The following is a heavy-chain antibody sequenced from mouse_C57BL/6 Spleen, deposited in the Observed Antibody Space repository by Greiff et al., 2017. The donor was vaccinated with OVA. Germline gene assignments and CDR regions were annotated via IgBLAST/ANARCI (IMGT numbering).Heavy chain of an antibody. V-gene: IGHV1-52*01. CDR1: GYTFTSYW. Sequence: QVQLQQPGAELVRPGSSVKLSCKASGYTFTSYWMHWVKQRPIQGLEWIGNIDPSDSETHYNQKFKDKATLTVAKSSSTAYMQLSSLTSEDSAVYYCARWDYSRYFDYWGQGTTLTVSS. CDR3: ARWDYSRYFDY. D-gene: IGHD1-1*01. CDR2: IDPSDSET. J-gene: IGHJ2*01.